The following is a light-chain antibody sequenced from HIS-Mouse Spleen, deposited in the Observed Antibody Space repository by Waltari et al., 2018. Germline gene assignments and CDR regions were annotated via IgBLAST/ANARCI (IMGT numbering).Light chain of an antibody. CDR2: EVR. CDR3: SSYTSSSTLV. CDR1: SSDVGGYNY. V-gene: IGLV2-14*01. Sequence: QSALTQPASVSGSPGQSITIPCTGTSSDVGGYNYVSWYQQHPGKAPKLMVYEVRNLPSGVSNRFSGSKSGNTASLTISGLQAEDEADYYCSSYTSSSTLVFGGGTKLTVL. J-gene: IGLJ3*02.